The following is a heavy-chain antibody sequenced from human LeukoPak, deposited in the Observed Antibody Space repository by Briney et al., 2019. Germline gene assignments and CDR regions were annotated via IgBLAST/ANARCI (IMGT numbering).Heavy chain of an antibody. CDR3: AGVSDDY. CDR1: VCTCSSYA. CDR2: IIPIFGTA. Sequence: SVTVSCKASVCTCSSYASSWVRQSPGQGLEWMGGIIPIFGTANYAQKFQGRVTNTAHESPSTAYMGLGSLSAEDTAVYYCAGVSDDYWGQGGLVVVAS. V-gene: IGHV1-69*13. J-gene: IGHJ4*02.